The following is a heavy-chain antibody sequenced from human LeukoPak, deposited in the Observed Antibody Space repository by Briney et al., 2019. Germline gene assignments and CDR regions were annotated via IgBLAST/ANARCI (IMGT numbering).Heavy chain of an antibody. V-gene: IGHV3-64D*06. CDR3: VKGGYSYVFDY. J-gene: IGHJ4*02. CDR2: ISSNGGST. D-gene: IGHD5-18*01. Sequence: GGSLRLSCSASGSTFSSYAMHWVRQAPGKGLEYVSAISSNGGSTYYADSVKGRFTISRDNSKNTLYLQMSSLRAEDTAVYYCVKGGYSYVFDYWGQGTLVTVSS. CDR1: GSTFSSYA.